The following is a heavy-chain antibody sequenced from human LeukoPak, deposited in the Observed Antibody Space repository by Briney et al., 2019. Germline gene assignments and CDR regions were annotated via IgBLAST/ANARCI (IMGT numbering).Heavy chain of an antibody. CDR2: INHSGST. CDR3: ARGIPSTPNWFDP. J-gene: IGHJ5*02. CDR1: GGSFSGYY. V-gene: IGHV4-34*01. Sequence: SETLSLTCAVYGGSFSGYYWSWIRQPPGKGLEWIGEINHSGSTNYNPSLKSRVTISVDTSKNQFSLKLSSVTAADTAVYYCARGIPSTPNWFDPWGQGTLVTVSS. D-gene: IGHD2-2*01.